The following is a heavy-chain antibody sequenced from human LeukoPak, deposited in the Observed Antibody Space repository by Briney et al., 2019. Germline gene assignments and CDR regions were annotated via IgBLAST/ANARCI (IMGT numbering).Heavy chain of an antibody. Sequence: GGSLRLSCAASGFTFSNAWLSWVRQAPRKGLGWVGRIKSKTDGGTTDYAAPVKGRFTISRDDSRNTLYLQMDSLKTEDTAVYYCATDPRIAAADHWGQGTLVTVSS. CDR1: GFTFSNAW. CDR3: ATDPRIAAADH. V-gene: IGHV3-15*01. CDR2: IKSKTDGGTT. J-gene: IGHJ4*02. D-gene: IGHD6-13*01.